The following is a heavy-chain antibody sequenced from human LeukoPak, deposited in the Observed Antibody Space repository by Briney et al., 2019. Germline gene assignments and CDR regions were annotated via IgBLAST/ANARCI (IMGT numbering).Heavy chain of an antibody. Sequence: SETLSPTCTVSGGSISLYYWSWIRQPPGKGLEWIGYFYDTRSPKYNPSLERRVTISVDMSRNQFSLNLTSVTTADTAVYYCARGRGSLTYWGQGTLATVSS. J-gene: IGHJ4*02. D-gene: IGHD3-10*01. CDR3: ARGRGSLTY. V-gene: IGHV4-59*01. CDR2: FYDTRSP. CDR1: GGSISLYY.